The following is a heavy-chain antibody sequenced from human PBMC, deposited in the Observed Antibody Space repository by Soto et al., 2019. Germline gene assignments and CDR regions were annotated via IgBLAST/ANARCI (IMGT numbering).Heavy chain of an antibody. Sequence: SLRLSCAASGFTFSDYGMHWVRQAPGKGLQWVAFIWPDGGNKYYAESVKGRFTISRDNSKNSVYLQMNNVRDEDTAVYYCARDGDANSGFGKDYWGQGTLVTVSS. J-gene: IGHJ4*02. CDR1: GFTFSDYG. CDR3: ARDGDANSGFGKDY. D-gene: IGHD3-16*01. V-gene: IGHV3-33*01. CDR2: IWPDGGNK.